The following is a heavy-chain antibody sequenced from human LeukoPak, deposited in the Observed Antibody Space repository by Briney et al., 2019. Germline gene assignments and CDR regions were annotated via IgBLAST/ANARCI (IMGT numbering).Heavy chain of an antibody. CDR3: ARKEAAWWNWFDP. V-gene: IGHV3-30-3*01. D-gene: IGHD2-8*02. CDR1: GFTFSSYA. J-gene: IGHJ5*02. Sequence: QAGGSLRLSCAASGFTFSSYAMHWVRQAPGKGLEWVAVISYDGSNKYYADSVKGRFTISRDNSKNTLYLQMNSLRAEDTAVYYCARKEAAWWNWFDPWGQGTLVTVSS. CDR2: ISYDGSNK.